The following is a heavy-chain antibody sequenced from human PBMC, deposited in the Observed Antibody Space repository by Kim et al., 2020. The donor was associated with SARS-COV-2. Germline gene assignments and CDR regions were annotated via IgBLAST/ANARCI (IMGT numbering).Heavy chain of an antibody. V-gene: IGHV3-30-3*01. D-gene: IGHD3-10*01. Sequence: GGSLRLSCAASGFTFSSYAMHWVRQAPGKGLEWVAVISYDGSNKYYADSVKGRFTISRDNSKNTLYLQMNSLRAEDTAVYYCATSGSGSYYYYGRDVWGQGTAVTVSS. J-gene: IGHJ6*02. CDR1: GFTFSSYA. CDR2: ISYDGSNK. CDR3: ATSGSGSYYYYGRDV.